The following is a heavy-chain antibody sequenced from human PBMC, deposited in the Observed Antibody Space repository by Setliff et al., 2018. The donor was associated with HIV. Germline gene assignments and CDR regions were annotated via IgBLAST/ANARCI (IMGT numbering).Heavy chain of an antibody. V-gene: IGHV4-59*11. Sequence: PSETLSLTCTVPIGSISSHYWSWIRQPPGKGLEWIGHIYYSGITNYSPSLKSRVTISVDTSKNQFSLKLRSVTAADTAVYYCARAIQPYYMDVWGKGTTGTV. CDR3: ARAIQPYYMDV. CDR2: IYYSGIT. CDR1: IGSISSHY. J-gene: IGHJ6*03.